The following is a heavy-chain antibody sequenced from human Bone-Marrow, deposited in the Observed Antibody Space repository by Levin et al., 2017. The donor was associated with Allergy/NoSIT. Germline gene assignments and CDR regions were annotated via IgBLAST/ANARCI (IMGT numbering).Heavy chain of an antibody. CDR2: LSNSGNT. CDR1: GDSISNFF. D-gene: IGHD2-2*01. CDR3: ARMSPRTIVVVPVDMGPFGAFDI. J-gene: IGHJ3*02. Sequence: SETLSLTCSVSGDSISNFFWSWIRQSPGKGLEWIGYLSNSGNTNSNPSLKSRVTISVDTSKNQFSLTLTSVTAADTAVYYCARMSPRTIVVVPVDMGPFGAFDIWGQGTLVAVSS. V-gene: IGHV4-59*01.